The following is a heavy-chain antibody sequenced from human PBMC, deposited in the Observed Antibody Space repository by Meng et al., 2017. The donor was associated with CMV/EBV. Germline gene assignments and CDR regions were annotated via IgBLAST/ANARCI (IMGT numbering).Heavy chain of an antibody. V-gene: IGHV3-23*01. CDR1: GFTFSRYA. D-gene: IGHD3-10*01. Sequence: CAASGFTFSRYALSWVRQAPGKGLEWVSAISGSGGSTYYADSVKGRFTISRDNSKNTLYLQMNSLRAEDTAVYYCATTAGSGSYIFDYWGQGTLVTVSS. CDR3: ATTAGSGSYIFDY. J-gene: IGHJ4*02. CDR2: ISGSGGST.